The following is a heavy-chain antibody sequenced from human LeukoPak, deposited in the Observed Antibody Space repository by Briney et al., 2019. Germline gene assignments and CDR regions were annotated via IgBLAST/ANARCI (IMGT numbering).Heavy chain of an antibody. D-gene: IGHD3-10*01. CDR3: ARQARFGESRGFDC. Sequence: SETLSLTCTVSGGSISSSSYYWGWSRQPPGKGLEWIGSIYYSGSTYYNPSLKSRVTISVDTSKNQFSLKLSSVTAADTAVYYCARQARFGESRGFDCWGQGTLVTVSS. CDR1: GGSISSSSYY. CDR2: IYYSGST. J-gene: IGHJ4*02. V-gene: IGHV4-39*01.